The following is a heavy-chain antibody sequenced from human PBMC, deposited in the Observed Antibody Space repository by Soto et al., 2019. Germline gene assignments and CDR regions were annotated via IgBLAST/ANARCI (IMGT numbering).Heavy chain of an antibody. CDR2: IDWDDDK. J-gene: IGHJ6*02. D-gene: IGHD6-6*01. CDR1: GFSLSTSGMC. Sequence: SGPTLVNPTQTLTLTCTFSGFSLSTSGMCVSWIRQPPGKALEWLALIDWDDDKYYSTSLKTRLTISKDTSKDQVVLTMTNMDPADTATYYCARLPKEYSSSSGLYYYYGMDVWGQGTTVTVSS. V-gene: IGHV2-70*01. CDR3: ARLPKEYSSSSGLYYYYGMDV.